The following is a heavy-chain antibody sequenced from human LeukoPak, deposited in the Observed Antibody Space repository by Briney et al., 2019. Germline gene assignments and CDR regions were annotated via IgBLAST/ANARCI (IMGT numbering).Heavy chain of an antibody. J-gene: IGHJ5*02. CDR2: IIPIFGTA. D-gene: IGHD3-16*01. CDR1: GGTFSSYA. V-gene: IGHV1-69*13. CDR3: VRGRFWFDP. Sequence: GASVKVSCKASGGTFSSYAISWVRQAPGQGLEWMGGIIPIFGTANYAQKFQGRVTIIADESTSTVHLEMTSLKSDDTAIYYCVRGRFWFDPWGQGTLVTVSS.